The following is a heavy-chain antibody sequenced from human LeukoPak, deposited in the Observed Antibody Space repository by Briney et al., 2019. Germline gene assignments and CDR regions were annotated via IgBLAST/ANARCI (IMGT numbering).Heavy chain of an antibody. J-gene: IGHJ4*02. CDR1: GFTFSSYG. Sequence: GRSLRLSCAASGFTFSSYGMHWVRQAPGKGLEWVAVIWYDGSNKYYANSVKGRFTISRDSSKNTLYLQMNNLRADDTAVYYCARDQAVTPLDYWGQGTLVTVSS. V-gene: IGHV3-33*01. D-gene: IGHD4-17*01. CDR3: ARDQAVTPLDY. CDR2: IWYDGSNK.